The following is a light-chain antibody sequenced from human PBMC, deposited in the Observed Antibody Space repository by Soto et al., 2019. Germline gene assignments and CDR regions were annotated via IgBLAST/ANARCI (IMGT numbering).Light chain of an antibody. CDR3: QQFHSSPLT. Sequence: EIVLTQSPGTLSLSPGERATLSCRASQSVSSTYLAWYQQKLGQAPRLLFYGASSRATGIPDRFSGSGSGTDFTLTISRLEPEDFAVYYCQQFHSSPLTFGGGTKVEIK. CDR2: GAS. V-gene: IGKV3-20*01. J-gene: IGKJ4*01. CDR1: QSVSSTY.